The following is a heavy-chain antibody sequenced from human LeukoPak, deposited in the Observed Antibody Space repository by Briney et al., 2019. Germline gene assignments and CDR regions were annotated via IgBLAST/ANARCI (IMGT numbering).Heavy chain of an antibody. Sequence: GGSLRLSCAASGFAFSSSWMLWVRQGPGKGLVWVARINGDGTYTKYADSVKGRFTISRDNTKNTLYLQMNSLIVEDTAVYYCARDLSLSFDYWGRGTLVTVSS. J-gene: IGHJ4*02. CDR3: ARDLSLSFDY. CDR1: GFAFSSSW. V-gene: IGHV3-74*01. CDR2: INGDGTYT.